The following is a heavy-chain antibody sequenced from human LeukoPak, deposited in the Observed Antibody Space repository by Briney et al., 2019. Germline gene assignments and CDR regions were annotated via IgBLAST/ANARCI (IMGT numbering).Heavy chain of an antibody. V-gene: IGHV4-31*03. J-gene: IGHJ3*02. D-gene: IGHD6-19*01. CDR3: ARAVDGSDAFDI. CDR1: GGSISSGGYY. Sequence: PSETLSLTCTVSGGSISSGGYYWSWTRQHPGKGLEWIGYIYYSGSTYYNPSLKSRVTISVDTSKNQFSLKLSSVTAADTAVYYCARAVDGSDAFDIWGQGTMVTVSS. CDR2: IYYSGST.